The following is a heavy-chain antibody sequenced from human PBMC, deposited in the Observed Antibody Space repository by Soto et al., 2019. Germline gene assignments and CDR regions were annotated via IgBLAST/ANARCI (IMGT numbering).Heavy chain of an antibody. CDR1: GDSVSSNSAA. Sequence: SQTLSLTCVISGDSVSSNSAAWHWIRQSPSRGLEWLGRTYYKSKWYNDYGVSVKRRITINPGKSKNKFSLHLNSVTPEDTAVYYCPGTRGASDACDIWGQGKMVTVSS. V-gene: IGHV6-1*01. CDR3: PGTRGASDACDI. CDR2: TYYKSKWYN. J-gene: IGHJ3*02. D-gene: IGHD1-26*01.